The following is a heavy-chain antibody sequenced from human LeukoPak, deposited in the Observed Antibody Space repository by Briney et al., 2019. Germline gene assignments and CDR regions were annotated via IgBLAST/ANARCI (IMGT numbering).Heavy chain of an antibody. J-gene: IGHJ3*02. D-gene: IGHD3-9*01. Sequence: ASVKVSCKASGYTFTGYYLHWVRQAPGEGLEWMGWINPNSGGTNYAQKFQGRVTITADESTSTAYMELSSLRSEDTAVYYCARGEGDILTGYSTDAFDIWGQGTMVTVSS. CDR3: ARGEGDILTGYSTDAFDI. CDR1: GYTFTGYY. V-gene: IGHV1-2*02. CDR2: INPNSGGT.